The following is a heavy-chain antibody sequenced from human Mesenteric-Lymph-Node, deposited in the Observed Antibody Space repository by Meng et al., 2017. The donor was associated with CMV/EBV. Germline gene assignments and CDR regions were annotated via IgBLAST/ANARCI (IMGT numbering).Heavy chain of an antibody. J-gene: IGHJ5*02. Sequence: ASVKVSCKASGYTFTDYYIHWLRQAPGQGLEWMGWIKLNSGGTKYAQKFQGRVTMTWDTSISTAYMELSRLRSDDTAVYYCARGHCSRTSCYSWFDPWGQGTLVTVSS. CDR2: IKLNSGGT. CDR3: ARGHCSRTSCYSWFDP. CDR1: GYTFTDYY. D-gene: IGHD2-2*02. V-gene: IGHV1-2*02.